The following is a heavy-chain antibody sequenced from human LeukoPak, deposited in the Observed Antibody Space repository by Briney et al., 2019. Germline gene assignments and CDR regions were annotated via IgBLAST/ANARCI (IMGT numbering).Heavy chain of an antibody. Sequence: GGSLRLSCAASGFTFSNAWMSWVRQAPGKGLEWVGRIKSKADGGTTDYAAPGKGTFTISRDDSKNTLYLQMNSLKTEDKGVYYCTTDNPSRYFDWLRTVDYWGQGTLVTVSS. J-gene: IGHJ4*02. V-gene: IGHV3-15*01. CDR3: TTDNPSRYFDWLRTVDY. D-gene: IGHD3-9*01. CDR1: GFTFSNAW. CDR2: IKSKADGGTT.